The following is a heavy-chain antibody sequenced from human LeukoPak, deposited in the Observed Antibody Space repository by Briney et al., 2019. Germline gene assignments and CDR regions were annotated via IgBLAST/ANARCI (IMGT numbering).Heavy chain of an antibody. D-gene: IGHD2-15*01. V-gene: IGHV4-59*01. CDR2: IYYSGST. CDR3: ARGGGYCSGGSCLAYAFDI. Sequence: SETLSLTCTVSGGSISSYYWSWIRQPPGKGLEWIGYIYYSGSTNYNPSLKSRVTISVDTSKNQFSLKLSSVTAADTAVYYCARGGGYCSGGSCLAYAFDIWGQGTMVTVSS. CDR1: GGSISSYY. J-gene: IGHJ3*02.